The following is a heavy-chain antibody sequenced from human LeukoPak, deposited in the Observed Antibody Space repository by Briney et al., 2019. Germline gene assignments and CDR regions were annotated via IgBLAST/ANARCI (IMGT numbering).Heavy chain of an antibody. CDR1: GGTFSSYA. D-gene: IGHD3-3*01. Sequence: SVKVSCKASGGTFSSYAISWVRQAPGQGLEWMGGIIPIFGTANYAQKFQGRVTITADESTSTAYMELSSLRSEDTAVYYCARGIRDFRSGYPYYFDYWGQGTLVTVSS. CDR3: ARGIRDFRSGYPYYFDY. V-gene: IGHV1-69*13. CDR2: IIPIFGTA. J-gene: IGHJ4*02.